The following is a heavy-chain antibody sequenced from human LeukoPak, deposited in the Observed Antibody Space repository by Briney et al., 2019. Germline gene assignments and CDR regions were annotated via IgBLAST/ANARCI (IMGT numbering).Heavy chain of an antibody. CDR3: AKVRYFGPSAFDI. CDR2: ISYDGSNK. CDR1: GFTFSSYA. D-gene: IGHD3-9*01. V-gene: IGHV3-30*04. J-gene: IGHJ3*02. Sequence: GGSLRLSCAASGFTFSSYAMHWVRQAPGKGLDWVAVISYDGSNKYYADSVKGRFTISRDNSKNTLYLQMNSLRAEDTAVYYCAKVRYFGPSAFDIWGQGTMVTVSS.